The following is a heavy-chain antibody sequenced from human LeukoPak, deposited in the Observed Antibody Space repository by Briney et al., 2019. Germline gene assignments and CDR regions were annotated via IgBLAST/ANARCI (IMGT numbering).Heavy chain of an antibody. D-gene: IGHD3-10*01. J-gene: IGHJ4*02. V-gene: IGHV3-33*01. CDR1: GFAFNTYA. Sequence: GSLRLSCAASGFAFNTYAMHWVRQAPGQGLEWVALIWHDGSHKFYSNSVRGQFTISRDNSKNTVSLQMNNLRPEDKAVYYCWGKNFGSGSYPDFWGQGTLVTVSS. CDR3: WGKNFGSGSYPDF. CDR2: IWHDGSHK.